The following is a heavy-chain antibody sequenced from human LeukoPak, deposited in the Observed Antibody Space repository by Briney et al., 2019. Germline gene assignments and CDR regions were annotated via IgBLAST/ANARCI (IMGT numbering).Heavy chain of an antibody. CDR3: AKDMGRYCSSTSCYSFDY. V-gene: IGHV3-23*01. D-gene: IGHD2-2*02. Sequence: HAGGSLRLSCAASGFTFSSYAMSWVRQAPGKGLEWVSAISGSGGSTYYADSVKGRFTISRDNSKNTLYLQMNSLRAEDTAVYYCAKDMGRYCSSTSCYSFDYWGQGTLVTVSS. CDR2: ISGSGGST. CDR1: GFTFSSYA. J-gene: IGHJ4*02.